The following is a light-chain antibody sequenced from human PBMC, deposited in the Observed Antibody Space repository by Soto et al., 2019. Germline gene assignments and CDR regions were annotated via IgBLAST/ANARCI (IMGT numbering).Light chain of an antibody. V-gene: IGKV3-20*01. CDR3: QQYGTSPRT. CDR2: GAS. J-gene: IGKJ1*01. CDR1: QSVSSNY. Sequence: EIVLTQSPGTLSLSPGERATLSCRASQSVSSNYLAWYQQKPGQAPRPLIYGASSRATGIPDRFSGSGSGTDFTLTISRLEPEDSAVYYCQQYGTSPRTFGQGTKVAIK.